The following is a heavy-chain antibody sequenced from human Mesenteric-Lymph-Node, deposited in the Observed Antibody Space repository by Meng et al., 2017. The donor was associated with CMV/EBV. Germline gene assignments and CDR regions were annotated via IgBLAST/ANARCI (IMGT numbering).Heavy chain of an antibody. J-gene: IGHJ4*02. D-gene: IGHD6-6*01. CDR2: IYHSGST. CDR1: GGSISSSNW. Sequence: CTVSGGSISSSNWWSWVRQPPGKGLEWIGEIYHSGSTNYNPSLKSRVTISVDKSKNQFSLKLNSVTAADTAVYSCARQAPGTAARLDYWGQGTLVTVSS. V-gene: IGHV4-4*01. CDR3: ARQAPGTAARLDY.